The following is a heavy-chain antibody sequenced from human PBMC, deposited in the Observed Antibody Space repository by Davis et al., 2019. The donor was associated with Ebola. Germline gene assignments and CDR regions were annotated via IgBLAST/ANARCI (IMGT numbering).Heavy chain of an antibody. J-gene: IGHJ5*02. D-gene: IGHD3-16*01. CDR3: ARGGGWFDP. V-gene: IGHV4-59*08. CDR1: GGSISSYY. CDR2: IYYSGST. Sequence: SETLSLTCTVSGGSISSYYWSWIRQPPGKGLEWIGYIYYSGSTIYNPSLKSRVTISVDTSRHQFSLELSSVTAADTAVYFCARGGGWFDPWGQGTLVTVSS.